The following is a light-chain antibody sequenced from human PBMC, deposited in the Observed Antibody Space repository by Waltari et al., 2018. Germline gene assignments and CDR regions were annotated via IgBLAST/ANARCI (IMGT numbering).Light chain of an antibody. V-gene: IGLV2-14*03. J-gene: IGLJ2*01. Sequence: QSALTQHASVSGSPEQSITISCTGTSSDVGGFNYVSWYQQHPGKAPKLMIYDVRNRPSGVSNRFSGSKSGNTASLTISGLQAEDEADYYCSSYISSSTLELFGGGTSLTVL. CDR3: SSYISSSTLEL. CDR2: DVR. CDR1: SSDVGGFNY.